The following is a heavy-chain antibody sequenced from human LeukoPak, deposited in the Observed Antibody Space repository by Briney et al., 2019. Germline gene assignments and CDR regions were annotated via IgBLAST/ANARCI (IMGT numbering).Heavy chain of an antibody. CDR1: GYTFTGYY. CDR2: ISTYNGHT. V-gene: IGHV1-18*04. Sequence: ASVKVSCKASGYTFTGYYIHWVRQAPGQGLEGMGWISTYNGHTNYAQKLQDRVNMTTDTSTSPAYMGTSSLRSDDTAVYYCARDYDLRWFDPWGQGTLVTVSS. J-gene: IGHJ5*02. CDR3: ARDYDLRWFDP. D-gene: IGHD5-12*01.